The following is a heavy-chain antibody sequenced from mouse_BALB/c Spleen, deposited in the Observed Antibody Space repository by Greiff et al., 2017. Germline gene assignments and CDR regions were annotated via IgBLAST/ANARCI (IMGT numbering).Heavy chain of an antibody. J-gene: IGHJ2*01. CDR3: ARVGYDPFDY. Sequence: EVMLVESGGGLVKPGGSLKLSCAASGFTFSSYAMSWVRQTPEKRLEWVASISSGGSTYYPDSVKGRFTISRDNARNILYLQMSSLRSEDTAMYYCARVGYDPFDYWGQGTTLTVSS. V-gene: IGHV5-6-5*01. D-gene: IGHD2-3*01. CDR2: ISSGGST. CDR1: GFTFSSYA.